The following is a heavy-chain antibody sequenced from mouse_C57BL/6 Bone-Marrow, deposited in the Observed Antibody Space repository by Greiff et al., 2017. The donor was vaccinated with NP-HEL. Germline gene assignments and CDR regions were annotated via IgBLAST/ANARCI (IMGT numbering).Heavy chain of an antibody. Sequence: QVHVKQPGAELVKPGASVKMSCKASGYTFTSYWITWVKQRPGQGLEWIGDIYPGSGSTNYNEKFKSKATLTVDTSSSTAYMQLSSLTSEDSAVYYCARSWGPWFAYWGQGTLVTVSA. CDR1: GYTFTSYW. CDR3: ARSWGPWFAY. CDR2: IYPGSGST. J-gene: IGHJ3*01. D-gene: IGHD4-1*01. V-gene: IGHV1-55*01.